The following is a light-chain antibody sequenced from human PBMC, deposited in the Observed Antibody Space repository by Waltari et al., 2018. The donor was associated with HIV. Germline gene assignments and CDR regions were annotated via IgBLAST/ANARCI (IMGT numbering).Light chain of an antibody. V-gene: IGLV2-14*01. CDR1: TSDVGAYNY. Sequence: QSALTQPASVSGSPGQSVTISCAGSTSDVGAYNYVSWFQQHPGKAPKLMIFEVSGRPSGFSVRFSGSKSGNTASLTISGLRPEDEADYYCTSYTSRNTYVFGSGTKISVL. CDR2: EVS. J-gene: IGLJ1*01. CDR3: TSYTSRNTYV.